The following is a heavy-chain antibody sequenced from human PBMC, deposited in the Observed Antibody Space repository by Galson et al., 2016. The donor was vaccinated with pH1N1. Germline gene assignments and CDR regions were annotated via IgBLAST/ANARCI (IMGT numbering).Heavy chain of an antibody. V-gene: IGHV1-24*01. CDR1: GYTFVEVS. CDR3: AGGPRCHSSSCYNYNYYYMDF. Sequence: SVKVSCKVSGYTFVEVSIHWVRQAPGKGLEWMGGFDPEGDETVYSQKLQGRVTMTRDISADTAYMELSSLESADTAVYYCAGGPRCHSSSCYNYNYYYMDFWGQGSTVTVSS. D-gene: IGHD5-24*01. CDR2: FDPEGDET. J-gene: IGHJ6*03.